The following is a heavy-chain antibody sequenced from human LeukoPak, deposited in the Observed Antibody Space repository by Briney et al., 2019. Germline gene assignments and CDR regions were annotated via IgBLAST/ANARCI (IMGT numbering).Heavy chain of an antibody. J-gene: IGHJ4*02. D-gene: IGHD1-26*01. Sequence: SETLSLTCTVSGGSIRSYYWSWIRQPPGKGPEWIGYMYYSGSSNYNPSLKSRVTISVDTSKNQFSLKLSSVTAADTAVYYCARVGATRDFDYWGQGTLVTVSS. CDR1: GGSIRSYY. CDR2: MYYSGSS. CDR3: ARVGATRDFDY. V-gene: IGHV4-59*01.